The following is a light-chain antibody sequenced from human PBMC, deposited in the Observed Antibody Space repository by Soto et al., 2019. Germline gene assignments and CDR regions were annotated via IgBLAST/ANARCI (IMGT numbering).Light chain of an antibody. J-gene: IGKJ2*01. CDR2: DAS. V-gene: IGKV1-5*01. CDR1: QSVSGW. CDR3: QQYESYPYS. Sequence: DIQMTQSPSTLSASVGDTVTVTCRASQSVSGWLAWYQQRPGKAPKVLIYDASSLDSGVPSRFSGSGYGTEFTLTVSSLQPGDFATYSCQQYESYPYSFGQGTKVDIK.